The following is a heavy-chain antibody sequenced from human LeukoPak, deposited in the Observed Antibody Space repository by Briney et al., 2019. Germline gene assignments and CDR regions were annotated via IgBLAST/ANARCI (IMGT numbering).Heavy chain of an antibody. D-gene: IGHD1-26*01. Sequence: GGSLRLSCAASGFTFSSYEVNWVRQAPGKGLEWVSYISSSGSTIYYADSVKGRFTISRDNAKNSLYLQMNSLRAEDTAVYYCARSFEGGFDIWGQGTMVTVSS. CDR3: ARSFEGGFDI. V-gene: IGHV3-48*03. CDR1: GFTFSSYE. CDR2: ISSSGSTI. J-gene: IGHJ3*02.